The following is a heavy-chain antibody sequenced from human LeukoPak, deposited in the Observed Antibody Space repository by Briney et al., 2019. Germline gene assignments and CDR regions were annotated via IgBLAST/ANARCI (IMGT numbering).Heavy chain of an antibody. CDR3: ARDGVAAEYFQL. J-gene: IGHJ1*01. Sequence: SETLSLTCSVSGGSITSNYWSWIRQPPGKGLECIGYIYYRGSTNYNPSLKSRVTISVDMSKNQFSLKLSSVTAADTAVYYCARDGVAAEYFQLWGQGTLVTVSS. CDR2: IYYRGST. V-gene: IGHV4-59*13. CDR1: GGSITSNY. D-gene: IGHD2-8*01.